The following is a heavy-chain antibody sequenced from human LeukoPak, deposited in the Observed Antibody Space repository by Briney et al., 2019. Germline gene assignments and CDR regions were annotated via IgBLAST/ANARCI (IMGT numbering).Heavy chain of an antibody. CDR2: ISWNSGSI. Sequence: GRSLRLSCAASGFTFDDYAMHWVRQAPGKGLEWVSGISWNSGSIGYADSVKGRFTISRDNAKNSLYLQMNSLRAEDTALYYCAKDIVGDYAWGSYFDPWGQGTLVTVSS. CDR1: GFTFDDYA. D-gene: IGHD3-16*01. J-gene: IGHJ5*02. V-gene: IGHV3-9*01. CDR3: AKDIVGDYAWGSYFDP.